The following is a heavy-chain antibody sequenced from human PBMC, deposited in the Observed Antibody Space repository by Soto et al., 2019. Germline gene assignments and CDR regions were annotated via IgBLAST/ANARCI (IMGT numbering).Heavy chain of an antibody. CDR1: GFTVSSKY. V-gene: IGHV3-66*01. D-gene: IGHD2-15*01. CDR2: IQSGGPT. J-gene: IGHJ6*04. Sequence: GGSLRLSCAASGFTVSSKYMSWVRQAPGKGLEWVSLIQSGGPTYYADSVKGRFTISRDTSENTVHLQMDSLRAEDTGVYYCARDDVRCDGGRRYGVPLDVWGKGIMVTVAS. CDR3: ARDDVRCDGGRRYGVPLDV.